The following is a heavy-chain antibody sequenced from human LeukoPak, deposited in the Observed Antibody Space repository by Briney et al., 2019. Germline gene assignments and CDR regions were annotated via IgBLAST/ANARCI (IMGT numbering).Heavy chain of an antibody. J-gene: IGHJ4*02. CDR3: ARGGIAVAGFDY. Sequence: PSETLSLTCTVSGGSISSYYWSWIRQPPGKGLEWIGYIYYSGSTNYNPSLKSRVTISVDTSKNQFSLKLSSVTAADTAVYYCARGGIAVAGFDYWGQGTLVTVSS. CDR1: GGSISSYY. V-gene: IGHV4-59*01. D-gene: IGHD6-19*01. CDR2: IYYSGST.